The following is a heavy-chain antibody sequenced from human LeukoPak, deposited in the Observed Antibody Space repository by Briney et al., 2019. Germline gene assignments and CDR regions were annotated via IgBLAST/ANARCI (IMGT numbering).Heavy chain of an antibody. V-gene: IGHV4-59*01. Sequence: KASETLSLTCSVSTDSTNTYYWTWIRQSPGKGLEWIGHTYHSGSTDYNPSFKSRVTISIDMSKKEVSLKLTSVTVADTAMYYCVRLRWELLAPYFDHWGQGAFVIVSS. D-gene: IGHD2-15*01. CDR2: TYHSGST. J-gene: IGHJ4*02. CDR3: VRLRWELLAPYFDH. CDR1: TDSTNTYY.